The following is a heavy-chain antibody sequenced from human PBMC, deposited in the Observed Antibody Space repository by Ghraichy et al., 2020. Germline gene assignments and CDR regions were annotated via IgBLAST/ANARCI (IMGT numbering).Heavy chain of an antibody. Sequence: GESLNISCVASGFSFTNAWMNWVRQAPGKGLEWVGRIKSKSAGGTRDYAGPVKGRFIISRDDSKNTLYLQMNSLKTEDTGVYYCSTVRDGDHIVLVPAALNYYFYGMGVWGQGTMVTVSS. CDR1: GFSFTNAW. J-gene: IGHJ6*02. V-gene: IGHV3-15*07. CDR2: IKSKSAGGTR. D-gene: IGHD2-2*01. CDR3: STVRDGDHIVLVPAALNYYFYGMGV.